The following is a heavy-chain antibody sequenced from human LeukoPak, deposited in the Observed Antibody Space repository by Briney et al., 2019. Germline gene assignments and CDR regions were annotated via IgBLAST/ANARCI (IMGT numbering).Heavy chain of an antibody. CDR2: IDPSDSYT. D-gene: IGHD3-9*01. CDR1: GYSFTSYW. V-gene: IGHV5-10-1*01. Sequence: TGESLKISCKGSGYSFTSYWISWVRQMPGKGLEWMGRIDPSDSYTNYSPSFQGHVTISADKSISTAYLQWSSLKASDTAMYYCVRLRGPSRWYDILTAHTENYYYGMDVWGKGTTVTVSS. J-gene: IGHJ6*04. CDR3: VRLRGPSRWYDILTAHTENYYYGMDV.